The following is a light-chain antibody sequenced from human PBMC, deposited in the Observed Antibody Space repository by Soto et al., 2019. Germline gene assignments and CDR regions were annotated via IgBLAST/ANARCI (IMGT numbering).Light chain of an antibody. V-gene: IGKV3-20*01. CDR1: QSVTTSF. Sequence: EIVLTQSPGTLSVSPGDRATLSCRASQSVTTSFLAWYQQKPGQPPRLLIYSASGRATGIPDRFSGSGSGTDFTLSISSLEPEDSAVYYCQQYGSAPRTFGQGTKVDIK. CDR2: SAS. CDR3: QQYGSAPRT. J-gene: IGKJ1*01.